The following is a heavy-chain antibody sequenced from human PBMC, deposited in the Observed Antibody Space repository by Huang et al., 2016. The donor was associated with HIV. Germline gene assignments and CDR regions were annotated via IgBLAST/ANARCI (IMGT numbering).Heavy chain of an antibody. D-gene: IGHD3-22*01. V-gene: IGHV4-39*01. Sequence: QLQLQGSGPGLATPSETLSLTCPVSGGSITSSSYYWGWIRQPPGKGLEWVGSIYYSGSTDYNPSLKRRVTVSVDTSKNQFSLKLSSVTAADTAVYNWARHFSYYDSSGYTPWDAFDIWGQGTMVTVSS. J-gene: IGHJ3*02. CDR2: IYYSGST. CDR1: GGSITSSSYY. CDR3: ARHFSYYDSSGYTPWDAFDI.